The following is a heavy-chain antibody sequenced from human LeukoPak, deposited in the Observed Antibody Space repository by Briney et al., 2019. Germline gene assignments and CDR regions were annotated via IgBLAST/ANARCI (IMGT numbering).Heavy chain of an antibody. CDR3: AKDQGQAVVPRRFDN. J-gene: IGHJ4*02. Sequence: PGGSLRLSCVASGFMFSNFAMSWVRQAPGKGLEWASTIYYSGGNTYSADSVKGRFTISRDNAKNTLYLQMNSLRAEDTAVYYCAKDQGQAVVPRRFDNWGQGTLVTVSS. D-gene: IGHD2-2*01. V-gene: IGHV3-23*01. CDR2: IYYSGGNT. CDR1: GFMFSNFA.